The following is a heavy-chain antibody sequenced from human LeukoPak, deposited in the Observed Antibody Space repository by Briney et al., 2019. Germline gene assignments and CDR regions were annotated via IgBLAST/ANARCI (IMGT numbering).Heavy chain of an antibody. CDR2: IDSSGTYI. D-gene: IGHD6-19*01. CDR1: EFTLSNSH. Sequence: GGSLRLSCTASEFTLSNSHMNWVRQAPGKGLEWVSSIDSSGTYIYYADSVKGRFTISRDNAKNSLYLQMNSLRAEDTAVYYCAREQWLVHGGFDYWGQGTLVTVSS. J-gene: IGHJ4*02. CDR3: AREQWLVHGGFDY. V-gene: IGHV3-21*01.